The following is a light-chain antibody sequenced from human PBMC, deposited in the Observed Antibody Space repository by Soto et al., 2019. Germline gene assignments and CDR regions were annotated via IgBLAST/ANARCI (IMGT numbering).Light chain of an antibody. V-gene: IGLV3-21*02. CDR1: NIGTRS. CDR2: DDG. J-gene: IGLJ2*01. CDR3: QLWDTTSDRVV. Sequence: SYELTQPPSVSVAPGQTARITCGGTNIGTRSVPWYQHKPGQAPVLVIYDDGDRPSGIPERFSVSNSGNTATLTISRVEAADEADYICQLWDTTSDRVVFGRGTQLTVL.